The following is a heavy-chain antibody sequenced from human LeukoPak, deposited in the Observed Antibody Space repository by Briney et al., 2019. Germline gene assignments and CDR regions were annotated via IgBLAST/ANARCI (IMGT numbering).Heavy chain of an antibody. CDR3: TRHGTTGDY. D-gene: IGHD1-7*01. V-gene: IGHV3-73*01. CDR1: GFTFSGSA. CDR2: IRSKANSYAT. Sequence: GGSLRLSCAASGFTFSGSAMHWVRQASGKGLEWVGRIRSKANSYATAYAASVKGRFTISRDDSKNTAYLQMNSLKTEDTAVYYWTRHGTTGDYWGQGTLVTVSS. J-gene: IGHJ4*02.